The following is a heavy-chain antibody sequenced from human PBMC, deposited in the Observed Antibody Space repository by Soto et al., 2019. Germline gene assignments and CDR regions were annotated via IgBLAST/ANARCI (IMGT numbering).Heavy chain of an antibody. CDR1: GFTLSNAY. J-gene: IGHJ4*02. CDR2: IKDIADGGTT. V-gene: IGHV3-15*01. Sequence: EVQVVESGGGLVRPGGSLRLSCAASGFTLSNAYMSWVRQVPGKGLEWVGRIKDIADGGTTDYAAPLKDRFIISRDDSNTTLYLQMNSLATEDTGVYFCTTGTGLPEDYWGQGNLVTV. CDR3: TTGTGLPEDY.